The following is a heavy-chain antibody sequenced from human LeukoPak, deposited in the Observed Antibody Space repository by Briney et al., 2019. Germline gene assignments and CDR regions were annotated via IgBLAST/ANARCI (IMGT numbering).Heavy chain of an antibody. Sequence: PGGSLRLSCAASGFTFSSYAMSWVRQAPGKGLEWVSAISGSGGSTYYADSVKGRFTISRDNSKNTLYLQMNSLRAEDTAVYYCAKVKRVTMIVVGIFDYWGQGTLVTVSS. D-gene: IGHD3-22*01. CDR3: AKVKRVTMIVVGIFDY. CDR2: ISGSGGST. J-gene: IGHJ4*02. CDR1: GFTFSSYA. V-gene: IGHV3-23*01.